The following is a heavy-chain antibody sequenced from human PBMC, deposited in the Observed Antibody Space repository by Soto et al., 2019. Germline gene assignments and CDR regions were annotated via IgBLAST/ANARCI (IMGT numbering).Heavy chain of an antibody. V-gene: IGHV3-33*01. CDR3: ARDGVGATTYFGYFDY. CDR2: TRHDGSNT. J-gene: IGHJ4*02. D-gene: IGHD1-26*01. Sequence: QVQLVESGGGVVQPGRSLRLSCAASGFNFGGYGMHWVRQAPGKVLEWVAITRHDGSNTYYADSVRGRFTISRDNSKNTLYLQMNSLTVEDTAVYYCARDGVGATTYFGYFDYWGQGTLITVSS. CDR1: GFNFGGYG.